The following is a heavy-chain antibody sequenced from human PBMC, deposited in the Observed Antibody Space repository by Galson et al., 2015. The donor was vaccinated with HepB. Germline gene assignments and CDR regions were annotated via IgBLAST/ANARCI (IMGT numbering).Heavy chain of an antibody. CDR1: GFTFSSYA. Sequence: SLRLSCAASGFTFSSYAMSWVRQAPGKGLEWVSAISGSGGSTYYADSVKGRFTISRDNSKNTLYLQMNSLRAEDTAVYYCASSYYDSSGYYSAAFDIWGQGTMVTVSS. D-gene: IGHD3-22*01. J-gene: IGHJ3*02. CDR2: ISGSGGST. V-gene: IGHV3-23*01. CDR3: ASSYYDSSGYYSAAFDI.